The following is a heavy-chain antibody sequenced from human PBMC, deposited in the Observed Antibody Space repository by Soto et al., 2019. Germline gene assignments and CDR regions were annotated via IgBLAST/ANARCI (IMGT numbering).Heavy chain of an antibody. D-gene: IGHD7-27*01. CDR1: GGSISSYY. J-gene: IGHJ3*02. Sequence: SEPLSLTCTVSGGSISSYYWSWIRQPPGKGLEWIGYIYYSGSTNYNPSLKSRVTISVDTSKNQFSLKLSSVTAADTAVYYCARVVRDWGDAFDIWGQGTMVTVSS. CDR2: IYYSGST. CDR3: ARVVRDWGDAFDI. V-gene: IGHV4-59*01.